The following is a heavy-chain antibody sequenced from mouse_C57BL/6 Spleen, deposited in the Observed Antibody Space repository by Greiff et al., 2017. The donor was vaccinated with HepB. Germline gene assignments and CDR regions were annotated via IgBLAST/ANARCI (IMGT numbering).Heavy chain of an antibody. CDR1: GYTFTSYW. D-gene: IGHD1-1*01. J-gene: IGHJ2*01. Sequence: QVQLQQPGAELVRPGSSVKLSCKASGYTFTSYWMDWVKQRPGQGLEWIGNIYPSDSETHYNQKFKDKATLTVDKSSSTAYMQLSSLTSEDSAVYYCARCPYYYGSRDYWYQGTTPTGSA. CDR2: IYPSDSET. CDR3: ARCPYYYGSRDY. V-gene: IGHV1-61*01.